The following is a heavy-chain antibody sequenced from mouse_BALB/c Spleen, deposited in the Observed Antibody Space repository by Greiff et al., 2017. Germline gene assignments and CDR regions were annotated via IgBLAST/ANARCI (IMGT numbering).Heavy chain of an antibody. CDR3: ARKGYGYVLYAMDY. CDR2: IWSGGST. Sequence: VQVVESGPGLVQPSQSLSITCTVSGFSLTSYGVHWVRQSPGKGLEWLGVIWSGGSTDYNAAFISRLSISKDNSKSQVFFKMNSLQANDTAIYYCARKGYGYVLYAMDYWGQGTSVTVSS. CDR1: GFSLTSYG. D-gene: IGHD1-2*01. V-gene: IGHV2-2*02. J-gene: IGHJ4*01.